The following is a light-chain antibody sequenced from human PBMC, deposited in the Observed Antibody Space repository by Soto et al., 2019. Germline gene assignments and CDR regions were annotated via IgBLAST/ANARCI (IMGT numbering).Light chain of an antibody. Sequence: QSVLTQPASVSGSPGQSITISCTGTSSDVGNYNLVSWYQQPPGKAPKLMIYEVSKRPSGVSNRFSGSKSGNTASLTISGLQAEDEADYYCCSRAGGYTWVFGGGTQLTVL. CDR1: SSDVGNYNL. V-gene: IGLV2-23*02. CDR3: CSRAGGYTWV. CDR2: EVS. J-gene: IGLJ3*02.